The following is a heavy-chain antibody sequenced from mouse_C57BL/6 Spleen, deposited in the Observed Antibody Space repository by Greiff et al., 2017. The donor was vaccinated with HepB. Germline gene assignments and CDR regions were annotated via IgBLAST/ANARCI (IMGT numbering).Heavy chain of an antibody. J-gene: IGHJ4*01. Sequence: EVKLQQSGPELVKPGASVKISCKASGYTFTDYYMNWVKQSHGKSLEWIGDINPNNGGTSYNQKFKGKATLTVDKSSSTAYMELRSLTSEDSAVYYCARERYYGSSYYYAMDYWGQGTSVTVSS. CDR3: ARERYYGSSYYYAMDY. V-gene: IGHV1-26*01. CDR1: GYTFTDYY. CDR2: INPNNGGT. D-gene: IGHD1-1*01.